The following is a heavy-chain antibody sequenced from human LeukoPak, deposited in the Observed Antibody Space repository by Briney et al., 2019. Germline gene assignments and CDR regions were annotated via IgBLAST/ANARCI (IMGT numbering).Heavy chain of an antibody. CDR3: VRGYGSGSYWNY. CDR1: GGSFSGYY. D-gene: IGHD3-10*01. CDR2: VERSGST. J-gene: IGHJ4*02. Sequence: KSSETLSLTCAVYGGSFSGYYWSWIRQPPGKGLEWIGEVERSGSTNYNPPLESRVTISVDTSKKQFSLKLTSVTAADTAVYYCVRGYGSGSYWNYWGQGTLVTVSS. V-gene: IGHV4-34*01.